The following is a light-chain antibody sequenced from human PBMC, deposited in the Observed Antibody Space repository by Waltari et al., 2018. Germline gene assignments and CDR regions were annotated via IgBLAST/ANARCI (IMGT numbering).Light chain of an antibody. CDR1: RLKTSC. CDR2: GKE. CDR3: SSRNGRASQVV. V-gene: IGLV3-19*01. J-gene: IGLJ2*01. Sequence: SSGLTQDPAVSVALGQTIRIPCRGDRLKTSCARWYQVKPGQAPVLVMFGKEKRPSGVPDRISGESSETTSSLIITGAQAEDEADYYCSSRNGRASQVVFAGGTKVTVL.